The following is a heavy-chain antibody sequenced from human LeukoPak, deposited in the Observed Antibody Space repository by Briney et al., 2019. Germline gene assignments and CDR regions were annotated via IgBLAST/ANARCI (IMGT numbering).Heavy chain of an antibody. D-gene: IGHD5-18*01. Sequence: ASVEVSCKASGGTFSSYAISWVRQAPGQGLEWMGGIIPIFGTANYAQKFQGRVTITADESTSTAYMELSSLRSEDTAVYYCARGRNSYSDYWGQGTLVTVSS. CDR2: IIPIFGTA. CDR1: GGTFSSYA. V-gene: IGHV1-69*13. CDR3: ARGRNSYSDY. J-gene: IGHJ4*02.